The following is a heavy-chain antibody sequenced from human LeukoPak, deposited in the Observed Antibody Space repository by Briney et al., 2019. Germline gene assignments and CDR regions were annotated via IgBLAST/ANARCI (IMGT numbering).Heavy chain of an antibody. CDR1: GFTFSSYG. CDR3: AKDLVRLDTYHDY. Sequence: PGGSLRLSCAASGFTFSSYGMHWVRQAPGKGLEWVAFIRYDGSNKYYADSVKGRFTISRDNSKNTLYLQMNSLRAEDTAVYYCAKDLVRLDTYHDYWGQGTLVTVSS. D-gene: IGHD2-2*01. CDR2: IRYDGSNK. V-gene: IGHV3-30*02. J-gene: IGHJ4*02.